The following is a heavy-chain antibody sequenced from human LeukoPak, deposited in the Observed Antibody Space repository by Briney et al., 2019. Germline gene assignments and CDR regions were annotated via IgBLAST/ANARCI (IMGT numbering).Heavy chain of an antibody. V-gene: IGHV4-39*07. CDR3: ARLTGYSSESWFDP. Sequence: PSETLSLACTVSGGSISSSSYYWGWIRQPPGKGLEWIGSIYYSGSTYYNPSLKSRVTISVDTSKNQFSLKLSSVTAADTAVYYCARLTGYSSESWFDPWGQGTLVTVSS. J-gene: IGHJ5*02. CDR2: IYYSGST. CDR1: GGSISSSSYY. D-gene: IGHD3-9*01.